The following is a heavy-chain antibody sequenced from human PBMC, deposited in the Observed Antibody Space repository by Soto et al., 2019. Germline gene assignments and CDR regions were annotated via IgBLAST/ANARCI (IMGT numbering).Heavy chain of an antibody. CDR2: ISGSGGSE. D-gene: IGHD5-18*01. CDR3: QKGDTTMITDYYAMDV. J-gene: IGHJ6*02. V-gene: IGHV3-23*01. CDR1: GFTFTSYA. Sequence: PGGSLRLSCAVSGFTFTSYAMTWVRQAPGKGLEWVSAISGSGGSEFYADSVKGRFTISRDNSKNTLYLQMKSLRAEDTALYYCQKGDTTMITDYYAMDVWGQGTTVTVSS.